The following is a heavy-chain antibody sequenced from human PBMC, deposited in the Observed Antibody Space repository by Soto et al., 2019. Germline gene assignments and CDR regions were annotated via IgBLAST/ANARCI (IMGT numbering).Heavy chain of an antibody. CDR1: GYTFTSHG. V-gene: IGHV1-18*01. J-gene: IGHJ4*02. CDR2: ISAYNGNT. CDR3: ASDRVGATPLFEY. D-gene: IGHD1-26*01. Sequence: QVQLVQSGAEVKKPGASVKVSCKASGYTFTSHGIRWVRQAPGQGLEWLGWISAYNGNTNYAQKLQGRVTITTDSSTSAADMELRILRSGDTAVYYCASDRVGATPLFEYCGRGTLVIVSS.